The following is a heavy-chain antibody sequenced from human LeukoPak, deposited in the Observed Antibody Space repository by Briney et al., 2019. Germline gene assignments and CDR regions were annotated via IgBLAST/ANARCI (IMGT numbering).Heavy chain of an antibody. D-gene: IGHD1-26*01. CDR1: GYTFTDYY. CDR2: INPKSGGT. Sequence: ASVKASCKASGYTFTDYYIHWVRQAPGQGLEWMGWINPKSGGTKHVVNFQGRVTMTRDTSISTAYMELSRLRSDDTAVYYCARPKRIVGATDQFDYWGQGTLVTVSS. CDR3: ARPKRIVGATDQFDY. V-gene: IGHV1-2*02. J-gene: IGHJ4*02.